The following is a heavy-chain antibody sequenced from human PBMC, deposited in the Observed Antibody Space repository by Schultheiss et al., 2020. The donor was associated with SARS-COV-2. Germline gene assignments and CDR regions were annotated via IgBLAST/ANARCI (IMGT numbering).Heavy chain of an antibody. V-gene: IGHV4-61*08. CDR1: GGSISSGGYY. J-gene: IGHJ5*02. CDR3: VRVMGVVAASWFDP. CDR2: IYYSGST. D-gene: IGHD2-15*01. Sequence: SETLSLTCTVSGGSISSGGYYWSWIRQHPGKGLEWIGYIYYSGSTNYNPSLKSRVTISVDTSKNQFSLKLSSVTAADTAVYYCVRVMGVVAASWFDPWGQGTLVTVSS.